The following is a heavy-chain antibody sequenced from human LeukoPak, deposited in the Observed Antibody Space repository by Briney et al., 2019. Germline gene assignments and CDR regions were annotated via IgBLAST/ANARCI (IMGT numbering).Heavy chain of an antibody. D-gene: IGHD5-12*01. J-gene: IGHJ4*02. Sequence: ASAKVSCKASAYTFTNYGITWVRQAPGQGLEWMGWISAYNGNTNYAQKLQGRVTMTTDTSTSTAYMELRSLRSDDTAVYYCARENSGGYTDYWGQGTLVSVSS. V-gene: IGHV1-18*01. CDR1: AYTFTNYG. CDR3: ARENSGGYTDY. CDR2: ISAYNGNT.